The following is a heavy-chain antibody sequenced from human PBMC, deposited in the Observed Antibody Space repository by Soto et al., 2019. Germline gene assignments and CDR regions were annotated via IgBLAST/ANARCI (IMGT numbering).Heavy chain of an antibody. CDR1: PSGFGGSNY. CDR2: SYRDGNT. J-gene: IGHJ6*02. V-gene: IGHV3-53*01. CDR3: ARGRFGMDV. Sequence: GGSLRLSCAASPSGFGGSNYMTWVRQAPGKGLEWVSGSYRDGNTYYVDSVKGRFTISRDNSKNTLYLQMNSLRGEDTAVYYCARGRFGMDVWGQGTTVTVSS.